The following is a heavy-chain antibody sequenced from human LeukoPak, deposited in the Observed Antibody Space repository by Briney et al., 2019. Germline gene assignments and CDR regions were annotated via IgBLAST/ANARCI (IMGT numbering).Heavy chain of an antibody. D-gene: IGHD7-27*01. CDR1: GDSINSYY. V-gene: IGHV4-59*01. CDR2: IHYGENT. Sequence: SETLSLTCTVSGDSINSYYRNWIRQPPGKGLEWIGYIHYGENTNYNPSLKSRVTISLDTSRKFFSLNLSSVTAADTAVYYCARDLHLGWFDSWGQGTLVHVSS. J-gene: IGHJ5*01. CDR3: ARDLHLGWFDS.